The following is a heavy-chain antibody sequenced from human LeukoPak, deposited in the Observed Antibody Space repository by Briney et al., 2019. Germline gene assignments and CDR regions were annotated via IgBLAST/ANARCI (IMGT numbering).Heavy chain of an antibody. J-gene: IGHJ3*02. Sequence: SETLSLTCTVSGASISSYFWAWIRQSPGKGLEWIGYISNIGSTNYNPSLKSRVTISGDTSKNQFSLKLTSVTAADTAVYYCTRDRSALDTWGQGTMVTVSS. CDR1: GASISSYF. CDR2: ISNIGST. V-gene: IGHV4-59*01. CDR3: TRDRSALDT.